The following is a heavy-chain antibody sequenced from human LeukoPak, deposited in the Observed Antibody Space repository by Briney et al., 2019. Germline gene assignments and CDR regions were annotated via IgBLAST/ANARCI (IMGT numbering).Heavy chain of an antibody. Sequence: GGALRLSCAASGFTFSSYEKNWVRQAPGKGLEWVSYISSSGSTIYYADSVKGRFTISRDNAKNSLYLQMNSLRAEDTAVYYCAELGITMIGGVWGKGTTVTISS. V-gene: IGHV3-48*03. J-gene: IGHJ6*04. CDR3: AELGITMIGGV. D-gene: IGHD3-10*02. CDR2: ISSSGSTI. CDR1: GFTFSSYE.